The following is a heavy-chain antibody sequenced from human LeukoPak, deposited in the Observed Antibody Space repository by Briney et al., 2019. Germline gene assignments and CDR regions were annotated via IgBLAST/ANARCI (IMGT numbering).Heavy chain of an antibody. Sequence: GGSLRLSCAASGFTFSTYSMNWVRQAPGRGLEWVSYISSGSSTIFYADSVKGRFTISRDNAQNSLYLQMNSLTDEDTAVYYCAGDQGSLYYFDYWGQGTLVTVSS. CDR2: ISSGSSTI. CDR1: GFTFSTYS. CDR3: AGDQGSLYYFDY. D-gene: IGHD1-26*01. V-gene: IGHV3-48*02. J-gene: IGHJ4*02.